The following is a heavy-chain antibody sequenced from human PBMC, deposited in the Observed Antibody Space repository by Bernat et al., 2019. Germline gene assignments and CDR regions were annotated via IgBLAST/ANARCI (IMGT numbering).Heavy chain of an antibody. Sequence: QLLLQESGSGLVKLSQTLSLTCAVSGGSISSGGYSWSWIRQPPGKGLEWIGYIYHSGSTYYNPSLKSRVTISVDRSKNQFSLKLSSVTAADTAVYYCAREKQGDSSGYYFDYWGQGTLVTVSS. CDR3: AREKQGDSSGYYFDY. V-gene: IGHV4-30-2*01. CDR2: IYHSGST. CDR1: GGSISSGGYS. J-gene: IGHJ4*02. D-gene: IGHD3-22*01.